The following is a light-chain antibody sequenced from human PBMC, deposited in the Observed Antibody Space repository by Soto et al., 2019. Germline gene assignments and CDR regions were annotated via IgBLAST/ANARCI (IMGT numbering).Light chain of an antibody. CDR1: QSIGTS. Sequence: DIQMTQSPSSLSASVGDRVTITCRASQSIGTSLNWYQQKPGEAPKLLIYAASSLQSGVPSRFSGSGSGTDFTLTISSLQPEDFATYYCQQSDHSPIYTLGQGTRLEIK. CDR3: QQSDHSPIYT. J-gene: IGKJ5*01. V-gene: IGKV1-39*01. CDR2: AAS.